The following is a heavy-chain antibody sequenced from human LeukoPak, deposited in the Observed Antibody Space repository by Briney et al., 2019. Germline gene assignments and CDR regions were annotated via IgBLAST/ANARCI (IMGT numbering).Heavy chain of an antibody. CDR3: AKDAHDYYDSSGYYDY. D-gene: IGHD3-22*01. V-gene: IGHV3-9*01. CDR1: GFTFDDYA. CDR2: ISWNSGSI. J-gene: IGHJ4*02. Sequence: PGGSLRLSCAASGFTFDDYAMPWVRQAPGKGLEWVSGISWNSGSIGYADSVKGRFTISRDNAKNSLYLQMNSLRAEDTALYYCAKDAHDYYDSSGYYDYWGQGTLVTVSS.